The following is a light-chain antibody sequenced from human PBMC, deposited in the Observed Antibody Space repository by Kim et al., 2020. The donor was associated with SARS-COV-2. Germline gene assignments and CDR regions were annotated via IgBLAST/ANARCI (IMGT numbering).Light chain of an antibody. J-gene: IGKJ4*01. Sequence: DIQMIQSPSSLSASVGDRVTITCRASHNIINYLAWYQQKPGKSPKLLIYGASFLQSGVPSRFRGSGSGTDFTLTISSLQPEDVATYYCQKYNSAPHTFGGGTKVDIK. CDR1: HNIINY. CDR2: GAS. V-gene: IGKV1-27*01. CDR3: QKYNSAPHT.